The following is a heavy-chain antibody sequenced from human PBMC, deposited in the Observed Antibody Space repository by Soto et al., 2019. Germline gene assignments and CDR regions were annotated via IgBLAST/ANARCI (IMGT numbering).Heavy chain of an antibody. D-gene: IGHD6-13*01. J-gene: IGHJ4*02. CDR3: ARVSFYIAAAGLDY. CDR1: GFTFSSYD. CDR2: IGTAGDT. Sequence: EVQLVESGGGLVQPGGSLRLSCAASGFTFSSYDMHWVRQATGKGLEWVSAIGTAGDTYYPGSVKGRFTISRENAKNSFYLKMNSLRAGDTAVYYCARVSFYIAAAGLDYWGQGPLVTVPS. V-gene: IGHV3-13*01.